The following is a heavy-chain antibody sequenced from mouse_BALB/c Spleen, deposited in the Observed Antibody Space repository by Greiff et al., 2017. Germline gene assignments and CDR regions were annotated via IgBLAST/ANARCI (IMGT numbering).Heavy chain of an antibody. Sequence: QVQLQQPGAELVRPGASVKLSCKASGYTFTSYWINWVKQRPGQGLEWIGNIYPSDSYTNYNQKFKDKATLTVDKSSSTAYMQLSSPTSEDSAVYYCTRSNWDGDWDYWRQGTTLTVSS. CDR3: TRSNWDGDWDY. J-gene: IGHJ2*01. CDR1: GYTFTSYW. CDR2: IYPSDSYT. V-gene: IGHV1-69*02. D-gene: IGHD4-1*01.